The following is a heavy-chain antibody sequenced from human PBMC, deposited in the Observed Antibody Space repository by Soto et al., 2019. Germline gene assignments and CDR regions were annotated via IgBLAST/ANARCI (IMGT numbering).Heavy chain of an antibody. J-gene: IGHJ5*02. CDR1: GFTVSSDY. V-gene: IGHV3-66*04. CDR2: IYSIYAGGGT. D-gene: IGHD4-17*01. CDR3: ARHDYLEP. Sequence: EVQLVESGGGLVQPGGSLRLSCVASGFTVSSDYMSWVRQAPGKGLEWVSVIYSIYAGGGTYYTDSVRGRFTISRDNSKNTLFLQMNSLRVEDTAMYYCARHDYLEPWGQGTLVTVSP.